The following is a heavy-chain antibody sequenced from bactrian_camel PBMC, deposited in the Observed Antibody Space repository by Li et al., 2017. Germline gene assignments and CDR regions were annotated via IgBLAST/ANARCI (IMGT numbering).Heavy chain of an antibody. Sequence: VQLVESGGGSVQAGGSLRLSCTASGFTFGDFDMGWYRQAPGKGLEWVSAINSGGGSTYYADSVKGRFTISRDNAMNTLYLQLNSLKTEDTAMYYCAKASDSLVVLTSPEYNFWGQGTQVTVS. CDR2: INSGGGST. D-gene: IGHD2*01. CDR1: GFTFGDFD. J-gene: IGHJ4*01. CDR3: AKASDSLVVLTSPEYNF. V-gene: IGHV3S40*01.